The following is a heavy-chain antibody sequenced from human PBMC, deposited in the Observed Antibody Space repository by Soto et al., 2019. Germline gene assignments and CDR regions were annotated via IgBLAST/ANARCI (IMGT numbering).Heavy chain of an antibody. Sequence: QVQLVQSGAEVKKPGSSVKVSCKASGGTFSSYAISWVRQAPGQGLEWLGGIIPIFGKANYAQKFQGRGTITADKSTSTAYMELRSLRSDDTAVYYCAGMVRGVTADYYYYYGMDVWGQGTTVTVSS. CDR3: AGMVRGVTADYYYYYGMDV. CDR1: GGTFSSYA. D-gene: IGHD3-10*01. J-gene: IGHJ6*02. V-gene: IGHV1-69*06. CDR2: IIPIFGKA.